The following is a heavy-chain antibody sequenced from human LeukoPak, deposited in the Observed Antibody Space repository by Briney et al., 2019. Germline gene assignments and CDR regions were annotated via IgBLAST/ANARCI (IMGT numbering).Heavy chain of an antibody. D-gene: IGHD3-22*01. CDR2: ISYDGSNK. V-gene: IGHV3-30*03. J-gene: IGHJ4*02. CDR3: ATDYYDSSGYYTGSY. CDR1: GFTFSSYS. Sequence: GGSLRLSCAASGFTFSSYSMNWVRQAPGKGLEWVALISYDGSNKYYADSVNGRFTISRDNSKNTLYLQMNSLRADDTAVYHCATDYYDSSGYYTGSYWGQGTLVTVSS.